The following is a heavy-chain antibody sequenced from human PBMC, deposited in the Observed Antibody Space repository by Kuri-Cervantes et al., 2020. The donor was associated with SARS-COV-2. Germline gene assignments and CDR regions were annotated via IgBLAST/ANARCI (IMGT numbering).Heavy chain of an antibody. CDR1: GFTFSSYG. J-gene: IGHJ6*02. V-gene: IGHV3-33*08. CDR3: ARGYVNCSGGSCYSIHYYYGMDV. D-gene: IGHD2-15*01. CDR2: IWYGGSNK. Sequence: GGSLRLSCAASGFTFSSYGMHWVRQAPGKGLEWVAVIWYGGSNKYYADSVKGRFTISRDNSKNTLYPQMNSLRAEDTAVYYCARGYVNCSGGSCYSIHYYYGMDVWGQGTTVTVSS.